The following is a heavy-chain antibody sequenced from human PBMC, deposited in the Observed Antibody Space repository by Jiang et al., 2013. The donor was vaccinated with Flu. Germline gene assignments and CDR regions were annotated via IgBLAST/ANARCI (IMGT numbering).Heavy chain of an antibody. J-gene: IGHJ4*02. CDR1: GYTFSGYH. CDR3: ARASWGWSN. V-gene: IGHV1-2*02. D-gene: IGHD3-16*01. Sequence: KVSCKTSGYTFSGYHMHWVRQAPGQGLEWLGWINPNIGGTNYAQKFQGRVTMTRDTSISTVYMELSRLTSDDTAVYYCARASWGWSNWGQGTLVTVSS. CDR2: INPNIGGT.